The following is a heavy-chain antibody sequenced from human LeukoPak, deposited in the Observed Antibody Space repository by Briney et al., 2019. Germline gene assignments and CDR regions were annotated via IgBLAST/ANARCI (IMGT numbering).Heavy chain of an antibody. Sequence: GASVKVSCKASGYTLTNYYIHWVRQAPGQGLEWMGISNPNGGSTSYARQFQGRVTMTRDTSTSTVYMELTSLRSEDTALYYCARLTRSGTAFDIWGQGTMVTVSS. D-gene: IGHD3-3*01. V-gene: IGHV1-46*01. CDR1: GYTLTNYY. J-gene: IGHJ3*02. CDR2: SNPNGGST. CDR3: ARLTRSGTAFDI.